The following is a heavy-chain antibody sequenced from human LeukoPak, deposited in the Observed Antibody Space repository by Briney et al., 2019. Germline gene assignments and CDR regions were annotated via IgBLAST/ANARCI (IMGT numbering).Heavy chain of an antibody. V-gene: IGHV1-2*02. Sequence: ASVKVSCKASGYTLTDYYLHWVRQAPGQGLEWMGWINPKSGATDYAQQFQGRFTVTRDTSISTAYMELSRLRDDDTAVYYCARAGWWSIVATIGDYWGQGTLVTVSS. CDR1: GYTLTDYY. D-gene: IGHD5-12*01. J-gene: IGHJ4*02. CDR3: ARAGWWSIVATIGDY. CDR2: INPKSGAT.